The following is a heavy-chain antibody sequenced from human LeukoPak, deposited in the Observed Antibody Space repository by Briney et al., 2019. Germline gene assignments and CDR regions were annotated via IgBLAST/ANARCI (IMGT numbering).Heavy chain of an antibody. V-gene: IGHV4-59*01. CDR3: ARGSRSYDNSNYLNY. CDR2: IYDTGST. CDR1: GGSITTYY. J-gene: IGHJ4*02. Sequence: PSETLSLTCSVSGGSITTYYWSWIRQPPGKGLEWIGNIYDTGSTNYNPSLRSRVTISVDTSKNQFSLKLSSVTAADTAVYYCARGSRSYDNSNYLNYWGQGSPVTVSS. D-gene: IGHD4-11*01.